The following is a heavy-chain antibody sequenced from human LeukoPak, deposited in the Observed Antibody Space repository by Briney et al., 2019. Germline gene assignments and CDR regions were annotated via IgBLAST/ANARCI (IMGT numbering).Heavy chain of an antibody. CDR3: ANQLYYTFDY. CDR2: IRYDGSNK. D-gene: IGHD3-22*01. J-gene: IGHJ4*02. V-gene: IGHV3-30*02. CDR1: GFTFSSYG. Sequence: GGSLRLSCAASGFTFSSYGMHWVRQAPGKGLEWVAFIRYDGSNKYYADSVKGRFTISRDNSKNTLYLQMNSLRAEDTAVYYCANQLYYTFDYWGQGTLVTVSS.